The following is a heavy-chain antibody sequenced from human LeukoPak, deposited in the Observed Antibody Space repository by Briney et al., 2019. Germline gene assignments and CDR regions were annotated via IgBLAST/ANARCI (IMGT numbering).Heavy chain of an antibody. CDR3: AKGEDMVRGVNSFDY. CDR1: GFTLSSYG. D-gene: IGHD3-10*01. CDR2: ISYDGSNK. Sequence: GRSLRLACAASGFTLSSYGMHWVRQAPGKGLEWVAVISYDGSNKYYADSVKGRFTISRDNSKNTLYLQMNSLRAEDTAVYYCAKGEDMVRGVNSFDYWGQGTLVTVSS. V-gene: IGHV3-30*18. J-gene: IGHJ4*02.